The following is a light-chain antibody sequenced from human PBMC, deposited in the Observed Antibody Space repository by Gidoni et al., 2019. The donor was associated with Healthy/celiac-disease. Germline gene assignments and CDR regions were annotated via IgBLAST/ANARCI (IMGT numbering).Light chain of an antibody. J-gene: IGLJ2*01. CDR1: SRDVGGYNY. CDR3: SSYTSSSTA. V-gene: IGLV2-14*01. Sequence: QSALTQPASVSGSPGQSITISCTGTSRDVGGYNYVSWYQQHPGNAPKLMIYEVSNRPSGVSNRFSGSKSGNTASLTISGLQAEDEADHYCSSYTSSSTAFGGGTKLTVL. CDR2: EVS.